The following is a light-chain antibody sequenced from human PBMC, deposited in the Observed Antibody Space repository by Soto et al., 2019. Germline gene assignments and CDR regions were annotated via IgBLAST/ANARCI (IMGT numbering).Light chain of an antibody. CDR2: ENN. CDR3: ATWDSSLSAVV. Sequence: QSVLTQPPSVSAAPGQKVTISCSGSSSNIGNNYVPWYQQLPGTAPKLLIYENNKRPSGIPDRFSGSKSGTSATLGITGLQTGDESDYYCATWDSSLSAVVFGGGTKVTDL. J-gene: IGLJ2*01. CDR1: SSNIGNNY. V-gene: IGLV1-51*02.